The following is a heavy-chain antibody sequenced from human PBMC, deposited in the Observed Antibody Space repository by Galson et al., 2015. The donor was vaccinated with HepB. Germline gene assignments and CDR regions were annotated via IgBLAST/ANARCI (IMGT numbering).Heavy chain of an antibody. CDR3: GVYSYGAVGH. Sequence: SLRLSCAASGFTFSHVWMSWVRQGPGKGPEWVGRIKSKRDDGTADHAAPVKGRFTISRDDSKDTLYLQMDSLKTEDTAVYYCGVYSYGAVGHWGQGTLVTVSS. CDR1: GFTFSHVW. D-gene: IGHD5-18*01. V-gene: IGHV3-15*01. CDR2: IKSKRDDGTA. J-gene: IGHJ4*02.